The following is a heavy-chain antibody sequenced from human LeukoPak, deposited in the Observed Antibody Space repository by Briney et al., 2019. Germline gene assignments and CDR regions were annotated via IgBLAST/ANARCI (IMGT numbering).Heavy chain of an antibody. CDR3: AKDLPGYSSSWAITDPPYYYYYMDV. D-gene: IGHD6-13*01. CDR1: GFTFSSYA. Sequence: PGGSLRLSCAASGFTFSSYAMNWIRQAPGKGLEWVSSISSSGAYIYYADLVEGRFTISRDNGKNSLYLQMNSLRAEDTAVYYCAKDLPGYSSSWAITDPPYYYYYMDVWGKGTTVTISS. CDR2: ISSSGAYI. J-gene: IGHJ6*03. V-gene: IGHV3-21*01.